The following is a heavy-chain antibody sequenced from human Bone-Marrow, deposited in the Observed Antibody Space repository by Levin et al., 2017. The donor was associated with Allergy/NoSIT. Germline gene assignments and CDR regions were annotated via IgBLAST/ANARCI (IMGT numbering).Heavy chain of an antibody. CDR1: GISLRTSGMG. Sequence: ESGPTLVKPTQTLTLTCTFSGISLRTSGMGVGWIRQPPGKALEWPAFIYWAADKRYSPSLKRRLSITKDTSKNQVLLTMTNMDPVDTATYYCAHSPVSLYFFDFDDWGQGTLVTVSS. V-gene: IGHV2-5*02. CDR2: IYWAADK. J-gene: IGHJ4*02. CDR3: AHSPVSLYFFDFDD. D-gene: IGHD3-3*01.